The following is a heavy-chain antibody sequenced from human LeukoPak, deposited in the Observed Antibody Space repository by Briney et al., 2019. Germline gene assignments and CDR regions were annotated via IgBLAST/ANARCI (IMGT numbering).Heavy chain of an antibody. CDR3: AREIAVAATDKMELDY. CDR2: TYYRSKWYN. V-gene: IGHV6-1*01. Sequence: SPTLSLTCAISGDSVSSYSAAWNWLRQSPSRGLEWLGRTYYRSKWYNDYAVSVKSRITINPDTSKNQFSLQLNSVTPEDTAVYYCAREIAVAATDKMELDYWGQGTLVTVSS. J-gene: IGHJ4*02. D-gene: IGHD6-19*01. CDR1: GDSVSSYSAA.